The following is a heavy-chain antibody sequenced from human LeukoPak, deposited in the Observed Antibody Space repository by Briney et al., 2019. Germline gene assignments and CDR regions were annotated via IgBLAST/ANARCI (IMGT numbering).Heavy chain of an antibody. Sequence: SETLSLTCTMSGGSFSSGSYYWTWIRRPAGKGLEWIGRLHTSGNTNYKPSLKSRVTISVDTSKNQFSLKLSSVTAADTAVYYCARGGYYGSGNDFRFDPWGQGTLVTVSS. J-gene: IGHJ5*02. CDR2: LHTSGNT. D-gene: IGHD3-10*01. V-gene: IGHV4-61*02. CDR3: ARGGYYGSGNDFRFDP. CDR1: GGSFSSGSYY.